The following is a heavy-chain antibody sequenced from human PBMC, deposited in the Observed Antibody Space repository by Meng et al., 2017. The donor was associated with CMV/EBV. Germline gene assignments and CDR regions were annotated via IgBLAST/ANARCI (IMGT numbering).Heavy chain of an antibody. Sequence: QVRLVQVGAEVKKPGSSVKVSCKASGGTFSSYAISWVRQAPGQGLEWMGGIIPIFGTANYAQKFQGRVTITADESTSTAYMELSSLRSEDTAVYYCARRGSYYGSGSYYNWFDPWGQGTLVTVSS. CDR3: ARRGSYYGSGSYYNWFDP. CDR1: GGTFSSYA. J-gene: IGHJ5*02. D-gene: IGHD3-10*01. CDR2: IIPIFGTA. V-gene: IGHV1-69*12.